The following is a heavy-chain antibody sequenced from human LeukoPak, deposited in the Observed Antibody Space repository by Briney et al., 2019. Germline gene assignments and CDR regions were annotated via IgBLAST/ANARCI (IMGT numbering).Heavy chain of an antibody. CDR3: AKDRQWLAKRPFDY. J-gene: IGHJ4*02. D-gene: IGHD6-19*01. CDR2: ISSGSRTI. Sequence: GGSLRLSCAASGFSFSSYSMNWVRQAPGRGLEWVSYISSGSRTISYADSVKGRFTISRDNARNSLYLLMNSLRADDTAVYYCAKDRQWLAKRPFDYWGQGTLVTVSS. V-gene: IGHV3-48*01. CDR1: GFSFSSYS.